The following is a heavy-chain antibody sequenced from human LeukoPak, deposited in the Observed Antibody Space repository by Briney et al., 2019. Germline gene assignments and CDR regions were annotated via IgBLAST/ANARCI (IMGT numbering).Heavy chain of an antibody. Sequence: GGSLRLSCAASGFTFSSCWMSWVRQAPGRGLEWVANIKQDGREKYYVDSVKGRFTISRDNAKNSLYLQMNSLRAEDTAVYYCARESGSVTSEVDFDYWGQGTLVTVSS. CDR3: ARESGSVTSEVDFDY. CDR2: IKQDGREK. J-gene: IGHJ4*02. V-gene: IGHV3-7*01. D-gene: IGHD4-17*01. CDR1: GFTFSSCW.